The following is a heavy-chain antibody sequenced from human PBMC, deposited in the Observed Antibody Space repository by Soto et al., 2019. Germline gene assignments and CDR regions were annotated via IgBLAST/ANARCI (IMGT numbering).Heavy chain of an antibody. J-gene: IGHJ5*02. CDR1: GFTFSSYA. V-gene: IGHV3-30-3*01. Sequence: GGSLRLSCAASGFTFSSYAMHWVRQAPGKGLEWVAVISYDGSNKYYADSVKGRFTISRDNSKNTLYLQMNSLRAEDTAVYYCARDRMVRGVTTNWFDPWGQGTLVTVSS. CDR2: ISYDGSNK. D-gene: IGHD3-10*01. CDR3: ARDRMVRGVTTNWFDP.